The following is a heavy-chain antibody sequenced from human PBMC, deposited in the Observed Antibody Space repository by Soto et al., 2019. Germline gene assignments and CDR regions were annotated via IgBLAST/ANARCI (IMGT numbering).Heavy chain of an antibody. CDR3: ARGRLISLYYFDY. D-gene: IGHD2-15*01. J-gene: IGHJ4*02. Sequence: EVQLVESGGGSVQPGGSLRLSCAASGFTFSNYDMHCVRQVTGKGLEWVSTIGTAGDTYYPGSVKGRFTISRENAKNSLYLQMNSLRAEDTAVYYCARGRLISLYYFDYWGQGTLVTVSS. CDR1: GFTFSNYD. CDR2: IGTAGDT. V-gene: IGHV3-13*01.